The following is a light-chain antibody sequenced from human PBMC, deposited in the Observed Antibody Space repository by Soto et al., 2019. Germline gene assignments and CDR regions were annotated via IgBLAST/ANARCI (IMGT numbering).Light chain of an antibody. CDR1: QSLLYTSNNKNY. CDR3: QQYYTTPRT. V-gene: IGKV4-1*01. Sequence: DFVVTQSPKSLAVTLGGRATINCKSSQSLLYTSNNKNYLAWYQQKPGQPPKLIIYWASTRESGVPDRFTGSGSGTDFTLTINNLQAEDAAVYYCQQYYTTPRTFGQGTKVDIK. CDR2: WAS. J-gene: IGKJ1*01.